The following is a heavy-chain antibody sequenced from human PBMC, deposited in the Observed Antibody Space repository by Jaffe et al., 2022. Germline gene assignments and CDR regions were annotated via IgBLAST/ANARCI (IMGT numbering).Heavy chain of an antibody. V-gene: IGHV4-59*01. J-gene: IGHJ4*02. CDR1: GGSISSYY. CDR2: IYYSGST. CDR3: ARAGAALPFDY. D-gene: IGHD6-6*01. Sequence: QVQLQESGPGLVKPSETLSLTCTVSGGSISSYYWSWIRQPPGKGLEWIGYIYYSGSTNYNPSLKSRVTISVDTSKNQFSLKLSSVTAADTAVYYCARAGAALPFDYWGQGTLVTVSS.